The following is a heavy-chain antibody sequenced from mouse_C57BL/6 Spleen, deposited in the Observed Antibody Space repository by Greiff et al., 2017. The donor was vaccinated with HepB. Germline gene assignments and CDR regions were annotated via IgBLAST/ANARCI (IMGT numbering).Heavy chain of an antibody. J-gene: IGHJ3*01. Sequence: VQLQQPGAELVMPGASVKLSCKASGYTFTSYWMHWVKQRPGQGLEWIGEIDPSDSYTNYNQKFKGKSTLTVDKSSSTAYMQLSSLTSEDSAVYYCARVDYYGSSPDWFAYWGQGTLVTVSA. V-gene: IGHV1-69*01. CDR2: IDPSDSYT. CDR3: ARVDYYGSSPDWFAY. D-gene: IGHD1-1*01. CDR1: GYTFTSYW.